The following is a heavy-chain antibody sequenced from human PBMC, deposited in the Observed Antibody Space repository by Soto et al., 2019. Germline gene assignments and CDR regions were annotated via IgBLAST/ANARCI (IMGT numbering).Heavy chain of an antibody. CDR2: IYSGGST. D-gene: IGHD5-18*01. CDR1: GFTVSSNY. CDR3: ATSDTAMVAAFDI. J-gene: IGHJ3*02. V-gene: IGHV3-53*04. Sequence: GGSLRLSCAASGFTVSSNYMSWVRQAPGKGLEWVSVIYSGGSTYYADSVKGRFTISRHNSKNTLYLQMNSLRAEDTAVYYCATSDTAMVAAFDIWGQGTMVTVSS.